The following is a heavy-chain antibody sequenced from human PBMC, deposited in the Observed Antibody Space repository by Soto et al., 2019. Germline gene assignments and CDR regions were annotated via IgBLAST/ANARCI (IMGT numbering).Heavy chain of an antibody. CDR1: GGTLNSYT. Sequence: QVQLVQSGAEVKKPGSSVKVSCKASGGTLNSYTINWVRQAPGHGPEWLGRLIPVLGVANYAQTFQGRVTITADKSTSPVYMDLTSLRSEDTAVYYCARSSVEGAGTLGNWGPGILVTVSS. V-gene: IGHV1-69*02. D-gene: IGHD1-1*01. CDR3: ARSSVEGAGTLGN. J-gene: IGHJ4*02. CDR2: LIPVLGVA.